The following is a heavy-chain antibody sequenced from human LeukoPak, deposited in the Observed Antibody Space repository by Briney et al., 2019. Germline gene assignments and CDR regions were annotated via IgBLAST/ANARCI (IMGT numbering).Heavy chain of an antibody. CDR1: GYTFTSYA. J-gene: IGHJ3*02. CDR2: INAGNGNT. D-gene: IGHD3-16*02. V-gene: IGHV1-3*01. Sequence: GASVKVSCKASGYTFTSYAMHWVRQAPGQRLEWMGWINAGNGNTKYSQKLQGRVTMTTDTSTSTAYMELGSLRSDDTAVYYCARVYHYDYVWGSYRLDAFDIWGQGTMVTVFS. CDR3: ARVYHYDYVWGSYRLDAFDI.